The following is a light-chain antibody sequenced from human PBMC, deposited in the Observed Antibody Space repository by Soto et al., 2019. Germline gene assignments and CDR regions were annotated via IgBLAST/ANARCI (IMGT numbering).Light chain of an antibody. Sequence: IVWTESPGTLSLSPVERATLSCRASQSVSSSYLAWYQQKPGQAPRLLIYGASSRATGIPDRFSGSGSGTDFTLTISRLEPEDFAVYYCQQYGSSLATFGQGTRLEIK. CDR3: QQYGSSLAT. CDR2: GAS. CDR1: QSVSSSY. V-gene: IGKV3-20*01. J-gene: IGKJ5*01.